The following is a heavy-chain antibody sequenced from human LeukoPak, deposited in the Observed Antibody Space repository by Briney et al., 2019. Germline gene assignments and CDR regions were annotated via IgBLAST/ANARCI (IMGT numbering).Heavy chain of an antibody. D-gene: IGHD6-19*01. J-gene: IGHJ4*02. CDR2: IVVGSGNT. V-gene: IGHV1-58*01. Sequence: SVKVSCKASGFTFTSSAVQWVRQARGQRLEWIGWIVVGSGNTNYAQKFQERVTITRDMSTSTAYMELSSLRSEDTAVYYCAAEDSSGWLFDYWGQGTLVTVPS. CDR3: AAEDSSGWLFDY. CDR1: GFTFTSSA.